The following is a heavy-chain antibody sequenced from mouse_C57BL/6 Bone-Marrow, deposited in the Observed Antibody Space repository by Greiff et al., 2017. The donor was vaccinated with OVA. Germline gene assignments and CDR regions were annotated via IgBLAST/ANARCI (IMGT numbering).Heavy chain of an antibody. V-gene: IGHV1-39*01. J-gene: IGHJ1*03. CDR1: GYSFTNYS. D-gene: IGHD2-3*01. Sequence: VQLQQSGPELVKPGASVKISCKASGYSFTNYSMNWVKQSTGKSLEWIGVINPNYGTTSYNQKFKGKATLTVDQSSSTAYMQLNSLTSEDSAVYYCARVWIRDDDTYYWYLDVWGTGTTVTVSS. CDR3: ARVWIRDDDTYYWYLDV. CDR2: INPNYGTT.